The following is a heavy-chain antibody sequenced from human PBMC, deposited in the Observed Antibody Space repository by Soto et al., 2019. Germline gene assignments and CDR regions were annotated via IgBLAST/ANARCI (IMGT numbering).Heavy chain of an antibody. D-gene: IGHD5-18*01. CDR2: IYSSGST. V-gene: IGHV4-59*01. CDR3: ARDHPHSYGVYYFDY. CDR1: GGSIGIYY. J-gene: IGHJ4*02. Sequence: SETLSLTCTVSGGSIGIYYWSWIRQPPGKGLEWIGYIYSSGSTHYNPSLQNRVTISIDTSKNQVSLKVNSVTAADTAVYYCARDHPHSYGVYYFDYWGQGTPVTVSS.